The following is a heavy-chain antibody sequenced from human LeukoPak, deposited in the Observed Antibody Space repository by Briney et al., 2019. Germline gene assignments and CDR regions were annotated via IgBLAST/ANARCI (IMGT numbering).Heavy chain of an antibody. CDR3: ARSPTYSSSWYFDY. V-gene: IGHV3-23*01. CDR1: GFTFSSYA. J-gene: IGHJ4*02. CDR2: ISGSGGST. Sequence: GGSLRLSCAASGFTFSSYAMSWVRQAPGKGLEWVSAISGSGGSTYYADSVKGRFTISRDDSKNTLYLQMNSLRAEDTAVYYCARSPTYSSSWYFDYWGQGTLVTVSS. D-gene: IGHD6-13*01.